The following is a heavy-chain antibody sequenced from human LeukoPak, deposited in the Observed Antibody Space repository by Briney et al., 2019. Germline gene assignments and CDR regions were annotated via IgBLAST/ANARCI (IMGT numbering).Heavy chain of an antibody. V-gene: IGHV5-51*01. CDR1: GYSFTSYW. Sequence: GESLKISCKGSGYSFTSYWIGWVRQMPGKGLEWMGIIYPGDSDTRYSPSFQGQVAISADKSISTAYLQWSSLKASDTAMYYCARLSEGPSYYYDSSGYFDYWGQGTLVTVSS. J-gene: IGHJ4*02. D-gene: IGHD3-22*01. CDR3: ARLSEGPSYYYDSSGYFDY. CDR2: IYPGDSDT.